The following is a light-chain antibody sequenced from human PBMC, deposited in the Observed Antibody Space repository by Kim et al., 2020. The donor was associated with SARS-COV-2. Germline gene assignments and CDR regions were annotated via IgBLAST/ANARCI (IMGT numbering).Light chain of an antibody. CDR3: NSRDSSGVV. CDR2: GKN. V-gene: IGLV3-19*01. Sequence: SSELTQDPAVSVALGQTVRITCQGDSLRSYYASWYQQKPGQAPVLVIYGKNNRHSGIPDRFSGSSSGNTASLTITGAQAEDEADYYCNSRDSSGVVCGGG. J-gene: IGLJ2*01. CDR1: SLRSYY.